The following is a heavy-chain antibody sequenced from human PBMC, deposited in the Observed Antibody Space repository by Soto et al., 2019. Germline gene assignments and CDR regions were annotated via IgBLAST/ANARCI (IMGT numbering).Heavy chain of an antibody. Sequence: XGSLRLSCAASGFTFSTYAMIWVRQAPGQGLEWVSAISGSGGSTYYLDSVKGRFTISRDNSKNTLSLQMNSLRVEDTAVYYCVKEALAGDMDLWGQGTTVTVSS. CDR3: VKEALAGDMDL. D-gene: IGHD3-16*01. J-gene: IGHJ6*02. V-gene: IGHV3-23*01. CDR1: GFTFSTYA. CDR2: ISGSGGST.